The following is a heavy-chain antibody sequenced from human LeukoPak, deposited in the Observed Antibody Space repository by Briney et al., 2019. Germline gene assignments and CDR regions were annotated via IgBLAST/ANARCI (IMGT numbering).Heavy chain of an antibody. CDR2: ISSSGSTI. J-gene: IGHJ4*02. CDR1: GFTFSSYE. Sequence: LAGGSLRLSRAASGFTFSSYEMNWVRQAPGKGLEWVSYISSSGSTIYYADSVKGRFTISRDNAKNSLYLQMNSLRAEDTAVYYCRVLRYFDWLYFDYWGQGTLVTVSS. D-gene: IGHD3-9*01. CDR3: RVLRYFDWLYFDY. V-gene: IGHV3-48*03.